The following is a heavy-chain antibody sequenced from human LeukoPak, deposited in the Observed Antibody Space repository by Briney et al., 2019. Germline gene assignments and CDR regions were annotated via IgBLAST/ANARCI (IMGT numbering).Heavy chain of an antibody. D-gene: IGHD1-7*01. CDR1: GFTFDDYA. V-gene: IGHV3-9*01. CDR3: AKDVTGTGAFDI. J-gene: IGHJ3*02. CDR2: ISWNSGTI. Sequence: GRSLRLSCAASGFTFDDYAMHWVRHAPGKGLEWVSGISWNSGTIGYADSVKGRFTISRDNAKNSLYLQMHSLRAEDTAFYFCAKDVTGTGAFDIWGQGTMVTVSS.